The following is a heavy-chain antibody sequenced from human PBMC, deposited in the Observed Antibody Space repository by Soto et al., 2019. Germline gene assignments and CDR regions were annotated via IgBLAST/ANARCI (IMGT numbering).Heavy chain of an antibody. CDR2: IYYSGST. Sequence: PSETLSLTCTVSGGSVSSGSYYWSWIRQPPGKGLEWIGYIYYSGSTNYNPSLKSRVTISVDTSKNQFSLKLSSVTAADTAVYYCEVEYQLHQNWFDPWGQGTLVTVSS. D-gene: IGHD2-2*01. V-gene: IGHV4-61*01. J-gene: IGHJ5*02. CDR1: GGSVSSGSYY. CDR3: EVEYQLHQNWFDP.